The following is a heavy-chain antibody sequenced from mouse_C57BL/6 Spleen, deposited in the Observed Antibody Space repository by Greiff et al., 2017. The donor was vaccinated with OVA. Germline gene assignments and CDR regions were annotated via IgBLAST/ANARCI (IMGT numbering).Heavy chain of an antibody. CDR2: IRLKSDNYAT. V-gene: IGHV6-3*01. Sequence: EVQLQESGGGLVQPGGSMKLSCVASGFTFSNYWMNWVRQSPEKGLEWVAQIRLKSDNYATHYAESVQGRFTISRDDSKSSVYRQMNNLRAEDTGIYYCTVYSNYEAYWGQGTLVTVSA. J-gene: IGHJ3*01. D-gene: IGHD2-5*01. CDR3: TVYSNYEAY. CDR1: GFTFSNYW.